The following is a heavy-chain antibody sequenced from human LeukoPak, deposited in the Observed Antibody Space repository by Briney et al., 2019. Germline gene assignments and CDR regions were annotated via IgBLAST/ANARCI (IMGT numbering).Heavy chain of an antibody. CDR2: IYYSGST. J-gene: IGHJ4*02. D-gene: IGHD1-1*01. Sequence: SETLSLTCCVSGGXISSHYWSWIRQPPGKGLEWIGYIYYSGSTYYNPSLRSRVTISVDTSKNLFSLKLSSVTAADTAVYYCARVQRPLDGADYWGQGTLVTVSS. CDR3: ARVQRPLDGADY. V-gene: IGHV4-59*11. CDR1: GGXISSHY.